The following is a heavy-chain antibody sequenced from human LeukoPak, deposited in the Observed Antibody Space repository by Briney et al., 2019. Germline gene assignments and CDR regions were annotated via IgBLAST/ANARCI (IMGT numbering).Heavy chain of an antibody. J-gene: IGHJ4*02. CDR2: IYTSGST. Sequence: SETLSLTCTVSGGSISSYYWSWIRQPPGKGLEWIRYIYTSGSTNYNPSLKSRVTISVDTSKNQFSLKLSSVTAADTAVYYCARHGGPYSSSWYYFDYWGQGTLVTVSS. V-gene: IGHV4-4*09. D-gene: IGHD6-13*01. CDR1: GGSISSYY. CDR3: ARHGGPYSSSWYYFDY.